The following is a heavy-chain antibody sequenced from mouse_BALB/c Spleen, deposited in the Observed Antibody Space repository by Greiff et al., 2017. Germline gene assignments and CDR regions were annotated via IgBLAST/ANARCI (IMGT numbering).Heavy chain of an antibody. CDR1: EYEFPSHD. CDR2: INSDGGST. V-gene: IGHV5-2*03. Sequence: EVKLVESGGGLVQPGESLKLSCESNEYEFPSHDMSWVRKTPEKRLELVAAINSDGGSTYYPDTMERRFIISRDNAKNNLYLQMSSLKSEDTAMYYCASPSTMITTGGAWFAYWGQGTLVTVSA. J-gene: IGHJ3*01. CDR3: ASPSTMITTGGAWFAY. D-gene: IGHD2-4*01.